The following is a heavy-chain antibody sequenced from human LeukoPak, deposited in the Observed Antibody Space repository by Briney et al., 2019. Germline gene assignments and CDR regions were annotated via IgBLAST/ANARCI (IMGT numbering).Heavy chain of an antibody. J-gene: IGHJ6*02. Sequence: GASVKVSCKASGGTFSSYAISWVRQAPGQGLEWMGGIIPIFGTANYAQKFQGRVTITADESTSTAYMELSSLRSEDTAVYYCARDGGVVVVPAAASDYYGMDVWGQGTTVTVS. V-gene: IGHV1-69*13. CDR1: GGTFSSYA. CDR2: IIPIFGTA. CDR3: ARDGGVVVVPAAASDYYGMDV. D-gene: IGHD2-2*01.